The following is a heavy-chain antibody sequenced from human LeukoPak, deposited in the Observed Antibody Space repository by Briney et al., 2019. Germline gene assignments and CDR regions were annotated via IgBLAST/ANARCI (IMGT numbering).Heavy chain of an antibody. V-gene: IGHV3-9*01. Sequence: GGSLRLSCAASGFTFDDYAMHWVRQAPGKGLEWVSGISWNSGSIGYADSVKGRFTISRDNAKNSLYLQMNSLRAEDTALCYCAKEVIVGATGGDAFDIWGQGTMVTVSS. CDR2: ISWNSGSI. J-gene: IGHJ3*02. CDR1: GFTFDDYA. D-gene: IGHD1-26*01. CDR3: AKEVIVGATGGDAFDI.